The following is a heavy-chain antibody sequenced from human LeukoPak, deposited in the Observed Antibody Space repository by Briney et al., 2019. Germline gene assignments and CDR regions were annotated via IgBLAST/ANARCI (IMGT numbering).Heavy chain of an antibody. CDR2: IYTSGST. Sequence: SETLSLTCTVSGGSISSYYWSWIRQPAGKGLEWIGRIYTSGSTNYNPSLKSRVTMSVDTSKNHFSLKLSSVTAADTAVYYCARDLLDFYYYYMDVWGRGTTVTVSS. CDR3: ARDLLDFYYYYMDV. J-gene: IGHJ6*03. CDR1: GGSISSYY. V-gene: IGHV4-4*07. D-gene: IGHD3/OR15-3a*01.